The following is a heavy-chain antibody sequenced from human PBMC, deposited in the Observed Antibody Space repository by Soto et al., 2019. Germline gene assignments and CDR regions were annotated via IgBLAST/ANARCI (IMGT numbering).Heavy chain of an antibody. D-gene: IGHD6-13*01. CDR1: GYTFTSYA. V-gene: IGHV1-3*01. CDR2: INAGNGNT. CDR3: ARDPHQLASFDY. Sequence: ASVKVSCKASGYTFTSYAMHWVRQAPGQRLEWMGWINAGNGNTKYSQKFQGRVTITRDTSASTAYMELSSLRSEDTAVYYCARDPHQLASFDYWGQGTLVTVSS. J-gene: IGHJ4*02.